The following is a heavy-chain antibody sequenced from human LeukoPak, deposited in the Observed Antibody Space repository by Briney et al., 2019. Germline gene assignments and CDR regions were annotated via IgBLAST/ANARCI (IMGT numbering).Heavy chain of an antibody. D-gene: IGHD2-21*01. J-gene: IGHJ4*02. CDR3: ARGRPHGIAF. Sequence: PGRSLRLSCAASGFTFSSYGMHWVRQAPGKGLEWVAVISYDGSNKYYADSVKGRFSISRDNAKNTLYLQMNSLRVEDTAVYYCARGRPHGIAFWGKGTLVTVSS. V-gene: IGHV3-30*12. CDR2: ISYDGSNK. CDR1: GFTFSSYG.